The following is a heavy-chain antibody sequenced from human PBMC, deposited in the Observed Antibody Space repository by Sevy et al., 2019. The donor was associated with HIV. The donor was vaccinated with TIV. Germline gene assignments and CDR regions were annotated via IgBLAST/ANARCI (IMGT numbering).Heavy chain of an antibody. J-gene: IGHJ6*02. V-gene: IGHV3-11*01. D-gene: IGHD4-17*01. CDR2: ISGSDHTI. CDR1: GFTFSDFY. Sequence: GGSLRLSCAASGFTFSDFYMSWIRQAPGKGLEWISYISGSDHTIYYADSVKGRFTISRDNDKNSLYLLMNSLRAEDTAVYYCARDHVKDGDLGDYYYFAMDLWGQGTTVTVSS. CDR3: ARDHVKDGDLGDYYYFAMDL.